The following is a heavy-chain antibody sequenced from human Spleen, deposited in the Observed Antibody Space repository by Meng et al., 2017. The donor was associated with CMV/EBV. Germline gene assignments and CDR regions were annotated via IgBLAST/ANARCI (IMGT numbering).Heavy chain of an antibody. D-gene: IGHD3-16*01. CDR2: ISGDSDYT. CDR1: GFTFNNYN. J-gene: IGHJ6*02. CDR3: ARGKGGGYDYYYGMDV. V-gene: IGHV3-21*01. Sequence: GESLKISCAASGFTFNNYNMNWVRQAPGRGLEWVASISGDSDYTNYADSVKGRFTISRDNSKNTLCLQMNSLRAEDTAGYYCARGKGGGYDYYYGMDVWGQGTTVTVSS.